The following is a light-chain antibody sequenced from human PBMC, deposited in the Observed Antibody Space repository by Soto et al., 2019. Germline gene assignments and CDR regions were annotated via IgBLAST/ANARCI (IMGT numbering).Light chain of an antibody. V-gene: IGKV3-20*01. CDR2: GAS. Sequence: EIVLTQSPGTLSLSPGERATLSCRASQSVSSSYLAWYQQKPGQAPRPLIYGASSRATGIPDRFSGSGSGTGFTLTISRLEPEDFAVYYCQQYGSSSFTFGPGTKVDIK. CDR1: QSVSSSY. J-gene: IGKJ3*01. CDR3: QQYGSSSFT.